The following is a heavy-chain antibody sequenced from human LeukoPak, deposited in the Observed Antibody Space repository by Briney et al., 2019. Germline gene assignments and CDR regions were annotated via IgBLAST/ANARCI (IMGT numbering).Heavy chain of an antibody. CDR1: GGSISSYY. CDR2: INHGGST. V-gene: IGHV4-34*01. CDR3: ARSLARYCTNGVCTTFFVFDP. D-gene: IGHD2-8*01. J-gene: IGHJ5*02. Sequence: PSETLSLTCTVSGGSISSYYWSWIRQPPGKGLEWIGEINHGGSTNYNPSLKSRVTISVDTSKNQFSLKLSSVTAADTAVYYCARSLARYCTNGVCTTFFVFDPWGQGTLVTVSS.